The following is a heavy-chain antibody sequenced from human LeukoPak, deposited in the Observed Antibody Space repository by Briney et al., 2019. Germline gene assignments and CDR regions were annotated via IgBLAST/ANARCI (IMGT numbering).Heavy chain of an antibody. CDR3: AREAVRYYDSSGYGAFDI. J-gene: IGHJ3*02. V-gene: IGHV3-33*01. D-gene: IGHD3-22*01. Sequence: GGSLRLSCAASGFTFSIYGMHWVRQAPGKGLEWVAVIWYDGSDKYHADSVKGRFTISRDNFKNTLYLQMNSLRAEDTAVYYCAREAVRYYDSSGYGAFDIWGQGTMVTISS. CDR1: GFTFSIYG. CDR2: IWYDGSDK.